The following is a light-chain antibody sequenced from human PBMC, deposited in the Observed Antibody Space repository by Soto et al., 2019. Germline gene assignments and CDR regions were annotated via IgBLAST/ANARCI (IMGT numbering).Light chain of an antibody. V-gene: IGKV1-9*01. Sequence: DIQLTQSPSFLSASVGDRVTITCRASQGMSSYLAWYQQKPGKAPKLLIYGTFTLQSGVPSRFSGSGSGTEFTLTISSLQPEDFATYYCQQLNSYPITFGQGTRLEIQ. J-gene: IGKJ5*01. CDR2: GTF. CDR1: QGMSSY. CDR3: QQLNSYPIT.